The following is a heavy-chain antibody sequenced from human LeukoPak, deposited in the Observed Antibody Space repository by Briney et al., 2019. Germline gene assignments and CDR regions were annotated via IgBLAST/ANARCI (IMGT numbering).Heavy chain of an antibody. CDR1: GGSISSYY. V-gene: IGHV4-38-2*02. D-gene: IGHD3-10*01. J-gene: IGHJ5*02. CDR3: ARSAARYYYGSGTINWFDP. Sequence: SETLSLTCTVSGGSISSYYWGWIRQPPGKGLEWIGSIYHSGSTYYNPSLKSRVTISVDTSKNQFSLKLSSVTAADTAVYYCARSAARYYYGSGTINWFDPWGQGTLVTVSS. CDR2: IYHSGST.